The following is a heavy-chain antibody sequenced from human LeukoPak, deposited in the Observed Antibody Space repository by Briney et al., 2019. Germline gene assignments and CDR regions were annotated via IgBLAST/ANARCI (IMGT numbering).Heavy chain of an antibody. V-gene: IGHV3-21*01. D-gene: IGHD5-24*01. CDR2: ISSSSSYI. CDR1: GFTFSSYS. Sequence: PGGSLRLSCAPSGFTFSSYSMNWVRQAPGKGLEWVSSISSSSSYIYYAGSVKGRFTISRDNAKNSLYLQMNSLRAEDTAVYYCASTVEMATRWPFDYWGQGTLVTVSS. CDR3: ASTVEMATRWPFDY. J-gene: IGHJ4*02.